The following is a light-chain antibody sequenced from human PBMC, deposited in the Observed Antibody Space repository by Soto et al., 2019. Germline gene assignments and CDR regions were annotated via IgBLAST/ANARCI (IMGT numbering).Light chain of an antibody. Sequence: QAVVTQPPSVSGAPGPRVTISCTGSSSNIGAGYDVHWYQQLPGTAPKLLIYGNSNRPSGVPDRFSGSKSGTSASLAITGLQAEDEADYYCQSYDSSLSAYVFGTGTKVTVL. J-gene: IGLJ1*01. CDR2: GNS. CDR3: QSYDSSLSAYV. CDR1: SSNIGAGYD. V-gene: IGLV1-40*01.